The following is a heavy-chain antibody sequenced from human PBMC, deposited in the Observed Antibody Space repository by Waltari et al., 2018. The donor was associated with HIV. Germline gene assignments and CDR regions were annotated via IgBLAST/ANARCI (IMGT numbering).Heavy chain of an antibody. Sequence: EVQLLQSGGGVVKPGGSLRLSCVASGFTFGSYAMTWVRQAPGKGLELVASITGSSAAIDYAASVKGRFTITRDNSQASVFLHMDNLRVEDTAVYYCARDLAGPPEYCDYLDSWGQGTLVTVSS. V-gene: IGHV3-23*01. CDR1: GFTFGSYA. CDR2: ITGSSAAI. J-gene: IGHJ4*02. D-gene: IGHD4-17*01. CDR3: ARDLAGPPEYCDYLDS.